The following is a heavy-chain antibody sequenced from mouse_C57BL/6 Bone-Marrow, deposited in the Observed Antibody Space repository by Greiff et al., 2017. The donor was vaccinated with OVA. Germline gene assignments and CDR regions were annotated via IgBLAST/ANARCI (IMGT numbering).Heavy chain of an antibody. CDR1: GFSLTSYG. Sequence: QVQLKESGPGLVQPSQSLSITCTASGFSLTSYGVHWVRQSPGKGLEWLGVIWRGGSTDYNAAFMSRLSTSKDNSKSHVFFKMHSLQADDTAIYYCAKNTVDYYGSSYRWWYFDVWGTGTTVTVSS. J-gene: IGHJ1*03. CDR2: IWRGGST. CDR3: AKNTVDYYGSSYRWWYFDV. V-gene: IGHV2-5*01. D-gene: IGHD1-1*01.